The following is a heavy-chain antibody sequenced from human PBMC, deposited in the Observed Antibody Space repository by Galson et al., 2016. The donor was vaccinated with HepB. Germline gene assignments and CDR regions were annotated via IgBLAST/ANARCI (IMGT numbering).Heavy chain of an antibody. CDR2: ANPSDGTA. D-gene: IGHD3-22*01. CDR3: ARDNYDSSGYLTV. CDR1: GYTFTNYY. J-gene: IGHJ4*02. V-gene: IGHV1-46*01. Sequence: SVKVSCKASGYTFTNYYIHWVRQAPGQGLEWVGRANPSDGTAKYAQKFQGRVTLTRDTSTSIVYMELSNLKPEDTAVYYCARDNYDSSGYLTVWGQGTLVTVSS.